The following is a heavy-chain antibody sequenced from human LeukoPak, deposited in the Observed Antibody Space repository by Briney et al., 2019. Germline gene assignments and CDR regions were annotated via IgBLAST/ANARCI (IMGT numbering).Heavy chain of an antibody. CDR1: GFTFRTYG. J-gene: IGHJ4*02. Sequence: GGSLRLSCATSGFTFRTYGVHWVRQAPGKGLEWVAFIGYDGSHQYYADSVKGRFTISRDNSKNTLFLQVTSLRPEDTAVYFCTKDLSQYDSSGYRYFDYWGQGSLVTVSS. CDR2: IGYDGSHQ. V-gene: IGHV3-30*02. CDR3: TKDLSQYDSSGYRYFDY. D-gene: IGHD3-22*01.